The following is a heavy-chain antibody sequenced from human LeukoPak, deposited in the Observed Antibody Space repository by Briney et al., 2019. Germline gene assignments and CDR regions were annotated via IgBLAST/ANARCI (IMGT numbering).Heavy chain of an antibody. CDR2: IRYDGSNE. V-gene: IGHV3-30*02. D-gene: IGHD3-3*01. CDR1: GFTFSDYG. CDR3: TKSIWSGYTYYFDY. Sequence: GGSLRLSCAASGFTFSDYGLHWVRQAPGKGLEWVAFIRYDGSNEYYVDSVKGRFTVSRDNSKNTLYLRMNSLRAEDTAVYYCTKSIWSGYTYYFDYWGQGTLVTVSS. J-gene: IGHJ4*02.